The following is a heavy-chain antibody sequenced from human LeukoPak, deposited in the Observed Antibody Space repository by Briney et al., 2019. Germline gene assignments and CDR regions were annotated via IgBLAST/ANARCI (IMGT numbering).Heavy chain of an antibody. CDR1: GFTFSSYW. Sequence: GGSLRLSCAASGFTFSSYWMQWVRQAPGKGLVWVSRIKSDGSTTSYADSVKGRFTISRDNAKNTLYLQMNSLRGEDTAVYYCVRHIAAAGGYWGQGTLVTVSS. CDR3: VRHIAAAGGY. D-gene: IGHD6-13*01. J-gene: IGHJ4*02. V-gene: IGHV3-74*01. CDR2: IKSDGSTT.